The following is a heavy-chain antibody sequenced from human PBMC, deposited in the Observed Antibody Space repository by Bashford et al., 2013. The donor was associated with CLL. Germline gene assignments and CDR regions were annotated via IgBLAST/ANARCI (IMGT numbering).Heavy chain of an antibody. V-gene: IGHV6-1*01. Sequence: SQTLSLTCAISGDSVSSNSAAWNWIRQSPSRGLEWLGRTYYRSKWYNDYAVSVKSRITINPDTSKNQFSLQLNSVTPEDTAVYYCARDRYYDFWSGYYIFDYWGHGNPGHRLL. CDR3: ARDRYYDFWSGYYIFDY. CDR1: GDSVSSNSAA. D-gene: IGHD3-3*01. J-gene: IGHJ4*02. CDR2: TYYRSKWYN.